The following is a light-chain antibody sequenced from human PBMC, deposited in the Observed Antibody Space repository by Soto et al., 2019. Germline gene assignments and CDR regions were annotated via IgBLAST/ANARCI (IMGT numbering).Light chain of an antibody. CDR1: QTITTE. V-gene: IGKV3-11*01. CDR2: DAS. J-gene: IGKJ1*01. Sequence: EIVLAQSPGTLSLSPGERATLSCRASQTITTELAWYQQKPGQHPRLLIYDASNRATGIPARFSGSGSGTDFTLTISRLETDDFVVYYCQQRHSWPRTFGQGTKLDIK. CDR3: QQRHSWPRT.